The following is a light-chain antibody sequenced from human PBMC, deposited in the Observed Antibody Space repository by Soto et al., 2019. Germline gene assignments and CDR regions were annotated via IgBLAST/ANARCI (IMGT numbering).Light chain of an antibody. Sequence: QSALTQPASVSGSPGQSITISCTGPSSDVGSYNLVSWYQQHPGKAPKVMIYEGSKRPSGVSNRFSGSKSGNTASLTISGLQAEDEADYYCCSYVGYSTFVVFGGGTKLTVL. CDR3: CSYVGYSTFVV. J-gene: IGLJ2*01. V-gene: IGLV2-23*01. CDR1: SSDVGSYNL. CDR2: EGS.